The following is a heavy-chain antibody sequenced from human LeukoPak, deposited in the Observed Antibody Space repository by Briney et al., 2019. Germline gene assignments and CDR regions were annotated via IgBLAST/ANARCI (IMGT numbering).Heavy chain of an antibody. CDR1: GASFTSYW. Sequence: GESLKISCKGSGASFTSYWIGWVRKMPGKGLEWMGIIYPGDSDTRYSPSFQGQVTISAEKSISTAYLQWSSLKASDTAIYYCARPLYCSGDSCYSTHWGQGTLVTVSS. CDR2: IYPGDSDT. V-gene: IGHV5-51*01. D-gene: IGHD2-15*01. CDR3: ARPLYCSGDSCYSTH. J-gene: IGHJ1*01.